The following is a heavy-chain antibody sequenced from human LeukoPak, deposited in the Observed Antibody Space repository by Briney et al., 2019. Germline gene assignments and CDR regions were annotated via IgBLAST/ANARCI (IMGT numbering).Heavy chain of an antibody. Sequence: GGSVSLSCSASGFTFTSYSMQWARQAPGRERQYILSISIGGGSTNYADSVKGRFTSSRDNSKNTVYLQMSSLRAEDTAVYYCVREQGYYSDSSARRAFDIWGQGTMVTVSS. J-gene: IGHJ3*02. V-gene: IGHV3-64D*06. CDR3: VREQGYYSDSSARRAFDI. CDR1: GFTFTSYS. CDR2: ISIGGGST. D-gene: IGHD3-22*01.